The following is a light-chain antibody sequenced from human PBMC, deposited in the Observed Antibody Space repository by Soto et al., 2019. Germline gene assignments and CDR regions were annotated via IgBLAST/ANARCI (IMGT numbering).Light chain of an antibody. CDR1: QDINSW. V-gene: IGKV1D-16*01. J-gene: IGKJ4*01. CDR2: VAS. Sequence: DVQMTQSPSSLSASVGDRVTITCRASQDINSWLAWYQQKPGKAPKSLIYVASSLQTGVPLRFSGSGSGTVVTLTISSLQPEDSATYYCQQYNIYPLTFGGGTKVEIK. CDR3: QQYNIYPLT.